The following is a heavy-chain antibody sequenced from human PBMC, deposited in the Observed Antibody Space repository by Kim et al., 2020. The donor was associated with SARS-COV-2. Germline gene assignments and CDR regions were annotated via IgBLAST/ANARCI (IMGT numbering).Heavy chain of an antibody. Sequence: GGSLRLSCAASGFTFTSYSMNWVRQAPGNGLEWVSSISSSSNYIYYADSVKGRFTISRDNAKNSLYLQMNSLRAEDTAVYYCAREGGSGYDSYCSGGSCYSYGAFDIWGQGTMVTVSS. D-gene: IGHD2-15*01. CDR2: ISSSSNYI. CDR3: AREGGSGYDSYCSGGSCYSYGAFDI. CDR1: GFTFTSYS. V-gene: IGHV3-21*01. J-gene: IGHJ3*02.